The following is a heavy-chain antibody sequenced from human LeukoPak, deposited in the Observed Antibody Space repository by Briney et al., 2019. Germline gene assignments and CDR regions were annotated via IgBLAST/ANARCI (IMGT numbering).Heavy chain of an antibody. Sequence: GGSLRLSCAASGFTFSSYAMSWVRQAPGKGLEWVSAISGSGGSTYYADSVKGRFTISRDNSKNTLYLQMNSLRAEDTAVYYCARSHQLLYYYYYGMDVWGQGTTVTVSS. CDR3: ARSHQLLYYYYYGMDV. J-gene: IGHJ6*02. V-gene: IGHV3-23*01. CDR1: GFTFSSYA. D-gene: IGHD2-2*02. CDR2: ISGSGGST.